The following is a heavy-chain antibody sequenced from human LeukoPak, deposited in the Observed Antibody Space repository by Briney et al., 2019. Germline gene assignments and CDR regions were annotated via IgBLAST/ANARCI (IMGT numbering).Heavy chain of an antibody. V-gene: IGHV3-21*01. CDR2: MSSSSSYI. Sequence: GGSLRLSCAASGFTFSSYSMNWVRQAPGTGLEWVSSMSSSSSYIYYADSVKGRFTISRDNAKNSLYLQMTSLRAEDTAVYYCARISSGSYRSGYYGMDVWGEGTTVTVSS. CDR3: ARISSGSYRSGYYGMDV. CDR1: GFTFSSYS. D-gene: IGHD3-10*01. J-gene: IGHJ6*04.